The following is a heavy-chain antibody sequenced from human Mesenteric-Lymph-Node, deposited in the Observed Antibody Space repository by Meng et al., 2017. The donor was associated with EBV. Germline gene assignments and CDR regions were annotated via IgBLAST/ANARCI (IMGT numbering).Heavy chain of an antibody. CDR1: GGSISSGTYY. J-gene: IGHJ4*02. D-gene: IGHD3-10*01. Sequence: QVQLQLWGAGLLKPSETLSLTCTVSGGSISSGTYYWGWIRQPPGKGLEWIGSIYYSGSTHYNPSLKSRVTISVDTSTNTVYMDLRSLRSDDTAVYFCVRDLVLLGEALGTGDWGQGPLVTVDS. CDR2: IYYSGST. CDR3: VRDLVLLGEALGTGD. V-gene: IGHV4-39*07.